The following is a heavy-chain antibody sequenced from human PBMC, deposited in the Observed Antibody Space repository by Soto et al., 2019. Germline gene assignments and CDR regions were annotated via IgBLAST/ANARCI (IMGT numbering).Heavy chain of an antibody. CDR2: IDWDDDE. CDR1: GFSLSTSGMC. D-gene: IGHD2-2*01. Sequence: GSGPTLVNPTQTLTLTCTFSGFSLSTSGMCVSWIRQPPGKALEWLARIDWDDDEYYSTSLKTRLTISKDTSKNQVVLTMTSMDPVDTATYYCARMKIVVELAAVNYYYMDVWGKGTTVTVSS. V-gene: IGHV2-70*11. J-gene: IGHJ6*03. CDR3: ARMKIVVELAAVNYYYMDV.